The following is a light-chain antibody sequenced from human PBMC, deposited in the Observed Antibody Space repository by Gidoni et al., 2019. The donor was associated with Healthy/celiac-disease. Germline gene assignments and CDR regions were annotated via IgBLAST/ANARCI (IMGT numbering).Light chain of an antibody. V-gene: IGKV1-5*01. J-gene: IGKJ1*01. CDR3: QQYNSYPWT. CDR1: QSISSW. CDR2: DAS. Sequence: DIQMTQSPSTLSASVGDRVTITCRASQSISSWLAWYQQKPGKAPKLLIYDASSLESGVPSRFSGSGSGTEITLTISSLQPDDFATYYCQQYNSYPWTFXXXTKXEIK.